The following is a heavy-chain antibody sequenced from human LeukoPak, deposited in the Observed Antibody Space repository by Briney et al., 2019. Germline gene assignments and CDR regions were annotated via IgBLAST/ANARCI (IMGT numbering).Heavy chain of an antibody. CDR3: ARAPGTTLYYGGLDV. Sequence: GGSLRLSCAASGFTFSSYGLHWVRQAPGKGLEWVAFIRYDGSNKYYADSVKGRFTISRDNSKNTLYLQMNSLRVEDTAVFYCARAPGTTLYYGGLDVWGQGTTVTVSS. CDR2: IRYDGSNK. J-gene: IGHJ6*02. D-gene: IGHD1-14*01. V-gene: IGHV3-30*02. CDR1: GFTFSSYG.